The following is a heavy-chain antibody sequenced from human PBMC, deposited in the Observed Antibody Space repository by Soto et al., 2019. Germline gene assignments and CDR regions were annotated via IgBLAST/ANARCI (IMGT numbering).Heavy chain of an antibody. CDR3: ATKRITGTTDYYYYGMDV. Sequence: ASVKVSCKVSGYTLTELSMHWVRQAPGKGLEWMGGFDPEDGETIYAQKFRGRVTMTEDTSTDTAYMELSSLRSEDTAVYYCATKRITGTTDYYYYGMDVWGQGTTVTVSS. V-gene: IGHV1-24*01. D-gene: IGHD1-7*01. CDR2: FDPEDGET. CDR1: GYTLTELS. J-gene: IGHJ6*02.